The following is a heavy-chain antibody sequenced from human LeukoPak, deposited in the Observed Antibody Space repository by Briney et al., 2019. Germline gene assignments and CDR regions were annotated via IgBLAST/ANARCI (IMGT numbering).Heavy chain of an antibody. CDR2: IFYTGNT. CDR3: AREYYYYESTGYQYYFDS. V-gene: IGHV4-30-4*01. Sequence: SETLSLTCIVSNVSINNGDYYWSWIRQPQGKGLEWIGYIFYTGNTHYNPSLKSRVAVSIDTSKNQFSLKLTSVTAADTAVYYCAREYYYYESTGYQYYFDSWGQGTLVTVSS. J-gene: IGHJ4*02. CDR1: NVSINNGDYY. D-gene: IGHD3-22*01.